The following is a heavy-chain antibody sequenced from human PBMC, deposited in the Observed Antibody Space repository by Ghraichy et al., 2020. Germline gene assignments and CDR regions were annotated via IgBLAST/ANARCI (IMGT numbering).Heavy chain of an antibody. V-gene: IGHV3-23*01. D-gene: IGHD5/OR15-5a*01. CDR2: IDGSGGET. J-gene: IGHJ5*02. CDR1: GFTFSRLH. Sequence: GGSLRLSCAASGFTFSRLHMSWVRQAPGKGLEWVSSIDGSGGETHYADFVKGRFTISRDNSRNTLYLQMNSPRVEDTAVYYCAKDLSVTEAADWFDPSDQGNLVTVSS. CDR3: AKDLSVTEAADWFDP.